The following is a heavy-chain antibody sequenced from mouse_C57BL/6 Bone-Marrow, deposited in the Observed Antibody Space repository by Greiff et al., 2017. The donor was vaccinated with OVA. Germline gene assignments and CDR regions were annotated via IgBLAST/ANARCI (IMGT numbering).Heavy chain of an antibody. CDR3: ARERGAY. CDR2: ISDGGSYT. Sequence: EVKLVESGGGLVKPGGSLKLSCAASGFTFSSYAMSWVRQTPEKRLEWVATISDGGSYTYYPDNVKGRFTISRDTAKDNLYLQMSHLKSEDTAMYYCARERGAYWGQGTLVTVSA. J-gene: IGHJ3*01. V-gene: IGHV5-4*01. CDR1: GFTFSSYA.